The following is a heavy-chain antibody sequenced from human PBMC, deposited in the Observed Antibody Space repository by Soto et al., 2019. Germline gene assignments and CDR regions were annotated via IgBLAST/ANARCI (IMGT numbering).Heavy chain of an antibody. CDR3: ARVRPSAAGRPYYFDY. Sequence: ASVKVSCKASGYTFTSYGISWVRQAPGQGLEWMGWINANNGGTNYAQKFQGWVTMTRDTSISTAYMELSRLRSDDTAVYYCARVRPSAAGRPYYFDYWGQGTLVTVSS. V-gene: IGHV1-2*04. D-gene: IGHD6-13*01. CDR2: INANNGGT. CDR1: GYTFTSYG. J-gene: IGHJ4*02.